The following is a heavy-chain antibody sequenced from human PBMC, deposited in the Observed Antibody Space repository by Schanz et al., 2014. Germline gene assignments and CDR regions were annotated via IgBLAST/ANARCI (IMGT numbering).Heavy chain of an antibody. V-gene: IGHV3-66*01. D-gene: IGHD3-22*01. CDR1: GFTVSSNP. CDR2: IYSGIGA. CDR3: ARVHHYDPSGWGYFDY. Sequence: EGQLAASGGGLVHPGGSLRLSCAVSGFTVSSNPMSWVRQAPGKGLEWVSVIYSGIGAYYADSVKDRFTVSRDNSKNTVYLQMNRLRAEDTAVYYCARVHHYDPSGWGYFDYWGQGALVTVSS. J-gene: IGHJ4*02.